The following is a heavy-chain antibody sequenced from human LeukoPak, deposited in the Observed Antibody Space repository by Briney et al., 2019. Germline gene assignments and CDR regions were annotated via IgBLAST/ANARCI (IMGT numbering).Heavy chain of an antibody. D-gene: IGHD2-21*02. CDR1: GFTFSSYT. Sequence: GGSLRLSCAASGFTFSSYTMNWVRQAPGKGLEWVSSISSSSYIYYADSVKGRFTISRDNAKSSLYLQMNSLGAEDTAVYYCARGGADVPIDYWGQGTLVTASS. CDR2: ISSSSYI. CDR3: ARGGADVPIDY. V-gene: IGHV3-21*01. J-gene: IGHJ4*02.